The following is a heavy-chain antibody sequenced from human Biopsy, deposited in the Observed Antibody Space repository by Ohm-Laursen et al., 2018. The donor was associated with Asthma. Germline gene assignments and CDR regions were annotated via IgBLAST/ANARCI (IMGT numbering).Heavy chain of an antibody. V-gene: IGHV3-30*03. CDR1: GFILSNYD. CDR3: ARGDWYGSASNGY. J-gene: IGHJ4*02. CDR2: LSYNGNNK. D-gene: IGHD6-6*01. Sequence: RPLRLSCAASGFILSNYDMHWVRQAPGKGLEWVAVLSYNGNNKYYADSVRGRFTISRDNSENTLYLQMDSLRVEDTAVYYCARGDWYGSASNGYWGQGTLVTVSA.